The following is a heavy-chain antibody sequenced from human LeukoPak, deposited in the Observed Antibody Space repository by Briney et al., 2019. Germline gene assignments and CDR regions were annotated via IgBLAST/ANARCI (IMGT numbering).Heavy chain of an antibody. Sequence: KPSETLSLTCTVSGGSISSSSYYWGWIRQPPGKGLEWIGSIYYSGSTYYNPSLKSRVSISVDTSKNQFSLKLSSVTAADTALYYCARGSGYYYVDFDYWGQGTLVTASS. J-gene: IGHJ4*02. CDR3: ARGSGYYYVDFDY. D-gene: IGHD3-22*01. CDR2: IYYSGST. V-gene: IGHV4-39*01. CDR1: GGSISSSSYY.